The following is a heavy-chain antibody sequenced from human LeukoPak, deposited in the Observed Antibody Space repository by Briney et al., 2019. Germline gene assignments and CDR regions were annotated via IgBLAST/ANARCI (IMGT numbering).Heavy chain of an antibody. V-gene: IGHV3-21*01. CDR3: ARDWGEGIAAHHDY. D-gene: IGHD6-13*01. CDR1: GFTFSSYS. CDR2: ISSSSSYI. Sequence: PGGSLRLSCAASGFTFSSYSMNWVRQAPGKGLEWASSISSSSSYIYYADSVKGRFTISRDNAKNSLYLQMNSLRAEDTAVYYCARDWGEGIAAHHDYWGQGTLVTVSS. J-gene: IGHJ4*02.